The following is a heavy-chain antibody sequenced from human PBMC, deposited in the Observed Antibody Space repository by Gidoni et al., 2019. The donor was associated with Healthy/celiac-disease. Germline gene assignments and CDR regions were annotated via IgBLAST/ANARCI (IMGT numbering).Heavy chain of an antibody. CDR1: RFTFSSYS. V-gene: IGHV3-21*01. D-gene: IGHD4-17*01. Sequence: EVQLVESGGGLVKPGGSLRLSCAASRFTFSSYSMNWVRQAPGKGLEWVSSISSSSSYIYYADSVKGRFTISRDNAKNSLYLQMNSLRAEDTAVYYCARGALDYGGNSDYYGMDVWGQGTTVTVSS. CDR3: ARGALDYGGNSDYYGMDV. CDR2: ISSSSSYI. J-gene: IGHJ6*02.